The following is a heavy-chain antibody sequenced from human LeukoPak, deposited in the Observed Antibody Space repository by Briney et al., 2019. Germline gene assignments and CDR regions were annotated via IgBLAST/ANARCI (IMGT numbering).Heavy chain of an antibody. CDR2: ISWNSGSI. CDR3: AKDTVGGIRD. V-gene: IGHV3-9*01. Sequence: GGSLRLSCAASGFTFSSYSRNWVRQAPGKGLEWVSGISWNSGSIGYADSVKGRFTISRDNAKNSQYLQMNSLRAEDTALYYCAKDTVGGIRDWGQGTLVTVSS. CDR1: GFTFSSYS. D-gene: IGHD4-23*01. J-gene: IGHJ4*02.